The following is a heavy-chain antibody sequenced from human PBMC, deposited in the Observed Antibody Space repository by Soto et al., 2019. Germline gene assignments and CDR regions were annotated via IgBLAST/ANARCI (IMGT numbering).Heavy chain of an antibody. CDR3: TRSDAFDI. CDR2: IRSKANNYAT. J-gene: IGHJ3*02. Sequence: EVQLVESGGGLVQPGGSLKLSCAASGFAFSGSAMHWVRQASGKGLERVGRIRSKANNYATAYAVSVKGRFTISRDDSKNTAYLQMNSLKTEDTAVYYCTRSDAFDIWGQGTMVTVS. CDR1: GFAFSGSA. V-gene: IGHV3-73*02.